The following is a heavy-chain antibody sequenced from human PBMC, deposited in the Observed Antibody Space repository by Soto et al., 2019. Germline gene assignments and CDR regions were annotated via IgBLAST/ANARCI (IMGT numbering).Heavy chain of an antibody. CDR1: GGTFSSYA. CDR3: ARDFYSSGYQYYFDY. CDR2: IIPIFGTA. V-gene: IGHV1-69*13. D-gene: IGHD3-22*01. Sequence: SVKVSCKASGGTFSSYAISWVRQAPGQGLEWMGGIIPIFGTANYAQKFQGRVTITADESTSTAYMELSSLRSEDTAVYYCARDFYSSGYQYYFDYWGQGTLVTVSS. J-gene: IGHJ4*02.